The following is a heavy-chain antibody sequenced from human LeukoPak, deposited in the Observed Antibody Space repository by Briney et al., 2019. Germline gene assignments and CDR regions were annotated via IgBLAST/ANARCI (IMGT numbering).Heavy chain of an antibody. J-gene: IGHJ4*02. CDR3: AREGKGSYYYDSSGHS. CDR2: INPSGGST. CDR1: GYTFTSYY. V-gene: IGHV1-46*01. Sequence: ASVKVSCKASGYTFTSYYMHWVRQAPGQGLEWMGIINPSGGSTSYAQKFQGRVTMTRDMSTSTVYMELSSLRSEDTAVYYCAREGKGSYYYDSSGHSWGQGTLVTVSS. D-gene: IGHD3-22*01.